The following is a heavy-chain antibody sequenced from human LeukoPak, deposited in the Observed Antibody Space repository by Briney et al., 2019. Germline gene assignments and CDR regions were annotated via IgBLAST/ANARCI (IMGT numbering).Heavy chain of an antibody. V-gene: IGHV3-23*01. CDR2: ISVSGGST. J-gene: IGHJ4*02. CDR3: AKDADGDLYRFDY. Sequence: GGSLRLSCAASGLTFSSYAMSWVRQAPGKGLEWVSAISVSGGSTYYADSVKGRLTISRDNSKNTLYLQMNSLRAEDTAVYYCAKDADGDLYRFDYWGQGTLVTVPS. D-gene: IGHD4-17*01. CDR1: GLTFSSYA.